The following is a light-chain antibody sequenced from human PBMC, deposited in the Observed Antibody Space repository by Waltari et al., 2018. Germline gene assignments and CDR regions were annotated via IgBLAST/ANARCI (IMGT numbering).Light chain of an antibody. CDR2: DAS. V-gene: IGKV1-5*01. CDR1: QGISSW. J-gene: IGKJ1*01. CDR3: QQYNSYAWT. Sequence: DIQMTQSPSTLSASVGDRVTITCRASQGISSWLAWYQQKPGKAPRLLIYDASSLESGVPSRFSGSGSGTEFTLTISSLQPDDFATYYCQQYNSYAWTFGRGTKLEIK.